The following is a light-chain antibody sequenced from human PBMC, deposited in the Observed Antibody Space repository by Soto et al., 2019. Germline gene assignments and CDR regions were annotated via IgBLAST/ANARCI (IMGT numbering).Light chain of an antibody. J-gene: IGKJ1*01. CDR2: GAS. CDR3: QQYNYWPPWT. CDR1: QSVSSN. V-gene: IGKV3-15*01. Sequence: EIVMTQSPATLSVSPGERATLSCRASQSVSSNLAWYQQKPGQAPRLLISGASTRAPGIPARFSGSGSGTEFTLTISRLQSEDFAVYYCQQYNYWPPWTFGQGTKVEIK.